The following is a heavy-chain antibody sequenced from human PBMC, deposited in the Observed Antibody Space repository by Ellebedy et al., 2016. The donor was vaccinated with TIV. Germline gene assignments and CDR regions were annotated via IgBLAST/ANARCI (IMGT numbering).Heavy chain of an antibody. CDR3: AGTLGVVSVYDR. CDR1: GFTFSSYG. V-gene: IGHV3-33*01. CDR2: IWHDGSRR. D-gene: IGHD3-3*01. J-gene: IGHJ5*02. Sequence: PGGSLRLSCAASGFTFSSYGMHWVRQAPGKGLEWVAVIWHDGSRREYAGSVKGRFTISRDNSKSTLFLQLNNLGVEDTAVYYCAGTLGVVSVYDRWGQGTLVTVSS.